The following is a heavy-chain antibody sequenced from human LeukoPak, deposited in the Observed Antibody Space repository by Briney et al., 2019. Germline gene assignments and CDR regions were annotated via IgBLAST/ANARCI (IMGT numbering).Heavy chain of an antibody. Sequence: GASVKVSCKASGYTFTGYYMHWVRRAPGQGLEWMGWINPNSGGTNYAQKFQGRVTMTRDTSISTAYMELSRLRSDDTAVYYCARDTAAAGSFHPDYWGQGTLVTVSS. V-gene: IGHV1-2*02. D-gene: IGHD6-13*01. CDR3: ARDTAAAGSFHPDY. CDR2: INPNSGGT. J-gene: IGHJ4*02. CDR1: GYTFTGYY.